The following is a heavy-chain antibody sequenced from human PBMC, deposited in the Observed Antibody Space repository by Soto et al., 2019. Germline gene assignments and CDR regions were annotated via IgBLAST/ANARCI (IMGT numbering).Heavy chain of an antibody. D-gene: IGHD6-13*01. CDR2: IYYSGST. J-gene: IGHJ5*02. CDR1: GGSISSYY. V-gene: IGHV4-59*01. Sequence: SETLSLTCTVSGGSISSYYWSWIRQPPGKGLEWIGYIYYSGSTNYNPSLKSRVTISVDTSKNQFSLKLSSVTAADTAVYYCARDAGNWFDPWGQGTLVTVPQ. CDR3: ARDAGNWFDP.